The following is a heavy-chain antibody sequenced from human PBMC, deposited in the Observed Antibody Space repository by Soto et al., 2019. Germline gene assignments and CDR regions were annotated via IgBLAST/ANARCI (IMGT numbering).Heavy chain of an antibody. CDR1: GGTFSSYT. Sequence: SVKVSCKASGGTFSSYTISWVRQAPGQGLEWMGRIIPILGIANYAQKFQGRVTITADKSTSTAYMELSSLRSEDTAVYYCARGVYCSSTSCYEGAFDIWGQGTMVTVSS. J-gene: IGHJ3*02. CDR2: IIPILGIA. CDR3: ARGVYCSSTSCYEGAFDI. V-gene: IGHV1-69*02. D-gene: IGHD2-2*01.